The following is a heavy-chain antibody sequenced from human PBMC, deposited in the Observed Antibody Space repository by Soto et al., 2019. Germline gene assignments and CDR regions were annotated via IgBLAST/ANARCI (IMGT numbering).Heavy chain of an antibody. CDR1: GFTFRSYR. J-gene: IGHJ6*03. CDR2: IKEDGSEK. Sequence: EVQLMESGGGLVQPGGSLRLSCAASGFTFRSYRMSWVRQAPGKGLEWAANIKEDGSEKNYGGSVKGRFTISRDNAQKSLYLQMNSLRVEATAVYYCVRVRAFWSGSHSYFYYMDVWGKGTTVTVSS. CDR3: VRVRAFWSGSHSYFYYMDV. V-gene: IGHV3-7*01. D-gene: IGHD3-3*01.